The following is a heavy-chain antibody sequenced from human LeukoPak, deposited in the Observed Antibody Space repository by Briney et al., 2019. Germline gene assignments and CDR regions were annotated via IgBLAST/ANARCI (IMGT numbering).Heavy chain of an antibody. J-gene: IGHJ4*02. CDR2: ISGSGGTT. CDR1: GLTFSSNV. V-gene: IGHV3-23*01. Sequence: PGASLRLSCAASGLTFSSNVMSWVRQAPGKGLEWVSAISGSGGTTYHADSVKGRFTVSRDNSKNTLYLQVTSLRAEDTAVYYCARDAPYCSSPNCYYVHWGPGTLVTVSS. D-gene: IGHD2-2*01. CDR3: ARDAPYCSSPNCYYVH.